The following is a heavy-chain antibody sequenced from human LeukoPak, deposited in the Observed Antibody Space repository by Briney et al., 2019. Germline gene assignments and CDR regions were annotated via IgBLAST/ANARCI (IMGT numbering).Heavy chain of an antibody. V-gene: IGHV4-34*01. CDR1: GGSFTDCF. Sequence: SETLSLTCGVYGGSFTDCFWSWVRQPPGKRLEWIGEINHVGSANYNPSLKSRVTLSVDKSTNQVSLNLTSVTVADTAVYYCARRLIIRGRFNDWGQGTLVTVSS. D-gene: IGHD3-10*01. CDR3: ARRLIIRGRFND. CDR2: INHVGSA. J-gene: IGHJ4*02.